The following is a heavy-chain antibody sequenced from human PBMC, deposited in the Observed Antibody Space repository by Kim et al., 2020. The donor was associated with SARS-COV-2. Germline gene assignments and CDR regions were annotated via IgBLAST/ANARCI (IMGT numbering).Heavy chain of an antibody. V-gene: IGHV4-31*03. CDR3: ARAETIFGVVIGCFDY. Sequence: SETLSLTCTVSGGSISSGGYYWSWIRQHPGKGLEWIGYIYYIGSTYYNPSLKSRVTISVDTSKNQFSLKLSSVTAADTAVYYCARAETIFGVVIGCFDYWGQGTLVTVSS. CDR1: GGSISSGGYY. D-gene: IGHD3-3*01. CDR2: IYYIGST. J-gene: IGHJ4*02.